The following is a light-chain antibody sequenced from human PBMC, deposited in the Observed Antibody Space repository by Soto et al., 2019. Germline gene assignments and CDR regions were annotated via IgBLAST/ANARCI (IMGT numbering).Light chain of an antibody. CDR2: DVA. CDR1: SSDVGGSNF. J-gene: IGLJ1*01. Sequence: QSALTHPASVSDSPGQSITISCTGTSSDVGGSNFVSWYQQHPGKPPKRIIYDVANRPSGVSNRFSGSKSGSTASLIISRLQTEDEADYYCVSYTSSTTYVFGTRTKVTVL. V-gene: IGLV2-14*03. CDR3: VSYTSSTTYV.